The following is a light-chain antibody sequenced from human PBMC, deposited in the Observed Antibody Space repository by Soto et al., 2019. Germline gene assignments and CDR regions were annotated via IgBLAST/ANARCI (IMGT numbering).Light chain of an antibody. Sequence: DMTMTQSLSTLSGSIGDRVTIPCRASQTISSWLAWYQQKPGKAPKLLIYKASTLKSGVPSRFSGSGSGTEFTLTIISLQPDDFTTFYCQLYNGYSGAFGQGTKVAIK. CDR3: QLYNGYSGA. CDR1: QTISSW. V-gene: IGKV1-5*03. J-gene: IGKJ1*01. CDR2: KAS.